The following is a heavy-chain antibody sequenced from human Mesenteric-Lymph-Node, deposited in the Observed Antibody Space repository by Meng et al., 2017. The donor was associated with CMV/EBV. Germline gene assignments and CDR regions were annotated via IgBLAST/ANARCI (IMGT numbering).Heavy chain of an antibody. CDR2: IKHDGSEK. CDR3: ARDPTYCSSTSCYIY. Sequence: GGSLRLSCAASEFTFSSYGMNWVRQAPGKGLEWVANIKHDGSEKYYVDSVRGRFTISRDSAKNSLYLQMNSVRAEDTAVYYCARDPTYCSSTSCYIYWGRGTLVTVSS. D-gene: IGHD2-2*01. V-gene: IGHV3-7*01. J-gene: IGHJ4*02. CDR1: EFTFSSYG.